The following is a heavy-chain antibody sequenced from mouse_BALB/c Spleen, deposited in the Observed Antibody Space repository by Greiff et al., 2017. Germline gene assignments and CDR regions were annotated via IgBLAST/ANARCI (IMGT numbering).Heavy chain of an antibody. CDR2: ISSGGSYT. V-gene: IGHV5-9-4*01. D-gene: IGHD2-10*01. CDR1: GFTFSSYA. CDR3: ARVPYYGNYFDY. Sequence: EVMLVESGGGLVKPGGSLKLSCAASGFTFSSYAMSWVRQSPEKRLEWVAEISSGGSYTYYPDTVTGRFTISRDNAKNTLYLEMSSLRSEDTAMYYCARVPYYGNYFDYWGQGTTLTVSS. J-gene: IGHJ2*01.